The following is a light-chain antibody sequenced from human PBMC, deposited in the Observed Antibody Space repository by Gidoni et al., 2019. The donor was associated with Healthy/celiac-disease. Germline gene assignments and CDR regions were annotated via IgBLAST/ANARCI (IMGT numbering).Light chain of an antibody. Sequence: QSALTQPAPVSGSPGQSITISCTGTSSDVGGYNYVSWYQQHPGKAPELMIYEVSNRPSGISNRFSGSKSGNTASLTISGLQAEDEADYYCSSYTSSSNVVFGGGTKLTVL. V-gene: IGLV2-14*01. CDR3: SSYTSSSNVV. CDR1: SSDVGGYNY. CDR2: EVS. J-gene: IGLJ2*01.